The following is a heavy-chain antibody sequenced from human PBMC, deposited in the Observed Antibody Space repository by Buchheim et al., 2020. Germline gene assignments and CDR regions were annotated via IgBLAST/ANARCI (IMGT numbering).Heavy chain of an antibody. J-gene: IGHJ4*02. CDR1: GFTFSSYD. D-gene: IGHD4-23*01. Sequence: QVQLVESGGGVVRPGRSLRLSCAAFGFTFSSYDVHWVRQGPGKGPEWLAVISTDGNSYFHADSVLGRFPISRDNFRNPVYLQMNSLRAEDTAVYYCAKVGLRWLSEYYFDYWGQGTL. CDR3: AKVGLRWLSEYYFDY. CDR2: ISTDGNSY. V-gene: IGHV3-30-3*01.